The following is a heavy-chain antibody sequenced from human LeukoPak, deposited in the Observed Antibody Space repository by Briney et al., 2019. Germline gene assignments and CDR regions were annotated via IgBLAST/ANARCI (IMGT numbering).Heavy chain of an antibody. Sequence: ASVKVSCKASGYSFTSYCMHWVRQAPGQGLEWMGIITPSDGGTTYAQKFQGRVTMTRDTSTSTVYMELSSLRSEDTAMYFCARDPTVITSSRITIFGVVKSPHNWFDPWGQGTLVTVSP. V-gene: IGHV1-46*01. J-gene: IGHJ5*02. CDR3: ARDPTVITSSRITIFGVVKSPHNWFDP. CDR1: GYSFTSYC. CDR2: ITPSDGGT. D-gene: IGHD3-3*01.